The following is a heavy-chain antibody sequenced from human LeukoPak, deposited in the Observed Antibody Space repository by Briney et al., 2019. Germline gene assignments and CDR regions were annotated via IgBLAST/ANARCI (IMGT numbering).Heavy chain of an antibody. Sequence: ASVKVSCKASGYTFTDYYIHWVRQAPGQGLEWMGWINPNSGNTAYAQKFQGRVTMTRNTSISTAYMELSSLRSEDTAVYYCARTYGSGSYNWFDPWGQGTLVTVSS. V-gene: IGHV1-8*02. CDR1: GYTFTDYY. J-gene: IGHJ5*02. CDR2: INPNSGNT. CDR3: ARTYGSGSYNWFDP. D-gene: IGHD3-10*01.